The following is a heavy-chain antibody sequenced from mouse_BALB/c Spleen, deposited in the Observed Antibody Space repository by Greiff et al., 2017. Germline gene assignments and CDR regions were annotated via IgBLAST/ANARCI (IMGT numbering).Heavy chain of an antibody. D-gene: IGHD2-3*01. J-gene: IGHJ1*01. CDR2: IDPANGNT. V-gene: IGHV14-3*02. Sequence: VQLQQSGAELVKPGASVKLSCTASGFNIKDNYMHWVKQRPEQGLEWIGRIDPANGNTKYDPKFQGKATITADTSSNTAYLQLSSLTSEDTAVYYCARPPDGYYWYFDVWGAGTTVTVSS. CDR1: GFNIKDNY. CDR3: ARPPDGYYWYFDV.